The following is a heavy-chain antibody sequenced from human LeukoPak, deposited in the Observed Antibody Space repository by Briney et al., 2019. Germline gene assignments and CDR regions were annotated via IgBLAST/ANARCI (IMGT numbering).Heavy chain of an antibody. CDR3: ARSSGWYLNWFDP. CDR2: ISSDGSNK. Sequence: GGSLRLSCAASGFTFSSYAMHWVRQAPGKGLEWVAVISSDGSNKYYADSMKGRFTISRDNSKNTLYLQMNSLRAEDTAVYYCARSSGWYLNWFDPWGQGTLVTVSS. CDR1: GFTFSSYA. D-gene: IGHD6-19*01. V-gene: IGHV3-30*14. J-gene: IGHJ5*02.